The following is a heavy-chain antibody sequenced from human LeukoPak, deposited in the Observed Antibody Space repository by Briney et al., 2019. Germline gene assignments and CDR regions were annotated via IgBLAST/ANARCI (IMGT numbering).Heavy chain of an antibody. V-gene: IGHV3-53*01. J-gene: IGHJ4*02. D-gene: IGHD3-10*01. CDR1: GFSFSDDW. CDR3: ARGFEYGSGPHNY. CDR2: IYSGGST. Sequence: PGGSLRLSCGASGFSFSDDWMSWVRQAPGKGLEWVSVIYSGGSTYYADSVKGRFTISRDNSKNTLYLQMNSLRAEDTAVYYCARGFEYGSGPHNYWGQGTLVTVSS.